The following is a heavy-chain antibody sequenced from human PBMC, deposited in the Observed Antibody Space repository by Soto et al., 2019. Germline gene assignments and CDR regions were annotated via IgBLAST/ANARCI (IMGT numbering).Heavy chain of an antibody. J-gene: IGHJ4*02. Sequence: SETLSLTCSVSGASITSDGYYWSWIRHFPGKGLEWIGHIYYSGNSYYNLSLGSRLLISVDTSKNQFSLKLSSVTAADTAVYYCARNVGSGSPDFDYWGQGILVTVSS. CDR3: ARNVGSGSPDFDY. V-gene: IGHV4-31*03. CDR2: IYYSGNS. D-gene: IGHD3-10*01. CDR1: GASITSDGYY.